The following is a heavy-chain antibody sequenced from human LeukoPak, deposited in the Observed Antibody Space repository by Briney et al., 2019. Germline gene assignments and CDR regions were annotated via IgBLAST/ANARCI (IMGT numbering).Heavy chain of an antibody. D-gene: IGHD6-13*01. Sequence: ASVKVSCKASGYTFTGYYMHWVRQAPGQGLEWMGWINPNSGGTNYAQKFQGRVTMTRATSISTAYMELSRLRSDDTAVYYCARAEYGAAYDRAFDIWGQGTMVTVSS. J-gene: IGHJ3*02. V-gene: IGHV1-2*02. CDR1: GYTFTGYY. CDR2: INPNSGGT. CDR3: ARAEYGAAYDRAFDI.